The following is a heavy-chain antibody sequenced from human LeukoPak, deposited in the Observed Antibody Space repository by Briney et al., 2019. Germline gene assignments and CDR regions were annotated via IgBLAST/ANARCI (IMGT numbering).Heavy chain of an antibody. CDR3: ARRSSDWFDP. J-gene: IGHJ5*02. Sequence: PSETLSLSCTVSGGSVSSGSYYWTWILQPPGRGLEWIGYINYSGSTNYNPSLKSRVTISVDTSKNHFSLKLNSVTAADTAVYYCARRSSDWFDPWGQGTLVTVSS. CDR1: GGSVSSGSYY. V-gene: IGHV4-61*03. CDR2: INYSGST. D-gene: IGHD1-26*01.